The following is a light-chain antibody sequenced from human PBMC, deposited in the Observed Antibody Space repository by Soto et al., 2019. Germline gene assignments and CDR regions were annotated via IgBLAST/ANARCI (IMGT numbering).Light chain of an antibody. CDR1: QSVSSY. J-gene: IGKJ5*01. CDR2: DAS. Sequence: ESVLTQSPATLSLSPAERATLSCRASQSVSSYLAWYQQKPGQAPRLLIYDASNRANGIPARFSGSVSGTDFTLTISSLEPEDFAFYYCQQRSNWPSITFGQGTRLEIK. V-gene: IGKV3-11*01. CDR3: QQRSNWPSIT.